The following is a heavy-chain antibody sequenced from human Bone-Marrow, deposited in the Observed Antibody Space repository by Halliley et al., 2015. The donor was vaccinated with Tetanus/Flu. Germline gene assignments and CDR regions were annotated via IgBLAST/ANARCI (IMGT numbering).Heavy chain of an antibody. CDR2: ISGYNGNT. D-gene: IGHD5-12*01. Sequence: EWMGWISGYNGNTKYPQRLQGRVTLTRDTTTSTAYMELRSLRSDDTAIYYWARDMDTGYYIFDHWGQGTLVTVSS. CDR3: ARDMDTGYYIFDH. V-gene: IGHV1-18*01. J-gene: IGHJ4*02.